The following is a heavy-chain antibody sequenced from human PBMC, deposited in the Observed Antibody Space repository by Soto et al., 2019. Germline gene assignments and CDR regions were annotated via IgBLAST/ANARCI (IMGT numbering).Heavy chain of an antibody. CDR2: INPNSGHT. Sequence: ASVKVSCKASGYSFTSYDISWVRQATGQGPEWMGWINPNSGHTGYVQKFQGRVTMTRNTSTNTAYMELSSLRPEDTAVYYCARGETQTRYYYYYMDVWGKGTTVTVSS. V-gene: IGHV1-8*01. J-gene: IGHJ6*03. CDR1: GYSFTSYD. CDR3: ARGETQTRYYYYYMDV. D-gene: IGHD1-7*01.